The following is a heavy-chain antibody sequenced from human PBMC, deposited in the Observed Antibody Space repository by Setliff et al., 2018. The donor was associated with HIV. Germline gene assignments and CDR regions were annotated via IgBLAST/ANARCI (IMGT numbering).Heavy chain of an antibody. D-gene: IGHD2-21*02. J-gene: IGHJ4*02. CDR1: GDTDFY. CDR3: ATLDPSGGNFLAY. CDR2: IHASGKT. Sequence: SETLSLTCTVSGDTDFYWNWIRQPPGKGLEWIGYIHASGKTNYNPSHKSRVTLALDTSEMHFSLHLTSVTAADTAVYYCATLDPSGGNFLAYWGQGTLVTVSS. V-gene: IGHV4-4*09.